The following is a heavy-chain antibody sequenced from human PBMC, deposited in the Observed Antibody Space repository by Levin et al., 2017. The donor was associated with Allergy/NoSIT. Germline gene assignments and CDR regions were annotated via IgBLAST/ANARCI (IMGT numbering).Heavy chain of an antibody. J-gene: IGHJ4*02. D-gene: IGHD2-21*02. CDR3: ERGIRGLAAGGDLYYFDV. Sequence: GGSLRLSCVASGFTFNTYAMGWVRQAPGKGLEWVSWISASGGNTHYAHSLKGRFAISRDNSRHTVFLQMDRLRADDTAMYVCERGIRGLAAGGDLYYFDVWGPGTLVTVSS. V-gene: IGHV3-23*01. CDR2: ISASGGNT. CDR1: GFTFNTYA.